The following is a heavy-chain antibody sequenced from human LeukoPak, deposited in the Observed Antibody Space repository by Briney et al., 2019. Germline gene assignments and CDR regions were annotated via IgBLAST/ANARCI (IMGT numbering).Heavy chain of an antibody. D-gene: IGHD4-11*01. V-gene: IGHV3-23*01. Sequence: QPGGSLRLSCAASGFMFSTYAMSWVRQAPGKGLEWVSLISGSGGSTYYADSVKGRFTISRDNGKNTLSLQMNSLRAEDTALYYCAKERLTTTTFDSWGRGTLVTVSS. J-gene: IGHJ4*02. CDR1: GFMFSTYA. CDR3: AKERLTTTTFDS. CDR2: ISGSGGST.